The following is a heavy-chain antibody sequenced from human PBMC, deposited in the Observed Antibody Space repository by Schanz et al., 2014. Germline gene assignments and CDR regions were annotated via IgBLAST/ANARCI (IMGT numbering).Heavy chain of an antibody. J-gene: IGHJ4*02. D-gene: IGHD4-17*01. CDR3: ARPRFDYGEVDY. CDR2: TNGDGTNA. Sequence: EVKLVESGGGAVRPGGSLRLPCAASGFTLSSYWMHWVRQVPGKGLEWVSCTNGDGTNAKYADSVKGRFTISRDNAKKTLSLQMISLRAEDTAVYYCARPRFDYGEVDYWGQGTLVTVSS. V-gene: IGHV3-74*01. CDR1: GFTLSSYW.